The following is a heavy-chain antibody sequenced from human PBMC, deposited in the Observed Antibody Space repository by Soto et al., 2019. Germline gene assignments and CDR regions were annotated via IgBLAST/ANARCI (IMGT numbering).Heavy chain of an antibody. V-gene: IGHV3-30-3*01. CDR2: ISYDGSNK. J-gene: IGHJ6*02. CDR3: ARVEKPLHYYYYGMDV. Sequence: GGFLRLSCAASGFTFSSYGMHWVRQAPGKGLEWVAVISYDGSNKYYADSVKGRFTISRDNSKNTLYLQMNSLRAEDTAVYYCARVEKPLHYYYYGMDVWGQGTTVTVSS. CDR1: GFTFSSYG.